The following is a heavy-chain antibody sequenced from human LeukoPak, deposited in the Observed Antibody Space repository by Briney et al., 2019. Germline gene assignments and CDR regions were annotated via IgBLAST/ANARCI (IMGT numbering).Heavy chain of an antibody. CDR2: ISYDGRNK. J-gene: IGHJ5*02. D-gene: IGHD2-21*02. CDR1: EFTFSSYA. V-gene: IGHV3-30*04. Sequence: GGSLRLSCAASEFTFSSYAMHWVRQAPGKGLEWVAVISYDGRNKYYADSVKGRFTISRDNSKNTLYLQMNSLRAEDTAVYYCTRRVNEYCGGDCYSGFWFDPWGQGTLVTVSS. CDR3: TRRVNEYCGGDCYSGFWFDP.